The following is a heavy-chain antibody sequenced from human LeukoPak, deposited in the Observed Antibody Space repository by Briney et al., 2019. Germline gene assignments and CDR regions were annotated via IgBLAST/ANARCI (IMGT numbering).Heavy chain of an antibody. CDR1: GGSIHSYY. J-gene: IGHJ4*02. Sequence: SETLSLTCTVSGGSIHSYYWNWIRQPPGKGLEWIGYMYYSGNTNYNPSLKSRVTISVDTSKMQFSLKLSSVTAADTAVYYCARRHCTNGICYLDSWGQGALVTVSS. CDR3: ARRHCTNGICYLDS. CDR2: MYYSGNT. D-gene: IGHD2-8*01. V-gene: IGHV4-59*01.